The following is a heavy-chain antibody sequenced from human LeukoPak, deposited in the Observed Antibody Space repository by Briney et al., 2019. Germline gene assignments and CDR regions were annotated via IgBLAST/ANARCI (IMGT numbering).Heavy chain of an antibody. CDR2: IYTSGST. Sequence: KASETLSLTCTVSGGSISSYYWSWIRQPAGKGLEWIGRIYTSGSTNYNPSLKSRVTISVDTSKNQFSLKLSSVTAADTAVYYCARDGVGATTNGFDYWGQGTLVTVSS. CDR3: ARDGVGATTNGFDY. V-gene: IGHV4-4*07. D-gene: IGHD1-26*01. J-gene: IGHJ4*02. CDR1: GGSISSYY.